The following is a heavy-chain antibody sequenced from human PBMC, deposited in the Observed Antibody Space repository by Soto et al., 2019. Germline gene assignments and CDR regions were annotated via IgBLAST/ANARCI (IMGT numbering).Heavy chain of an antibody. D-gene: IGHD6-19*01. CDR3: AKDPARIAVAPLHDAFDI. Sequence: ASVKVSCKASGYTFTSYDINWVRQATGQGLEWMGWMNPNSGNTGYAQKFQGRVTMTRNTSISTAYMELSSLRAEDTAVYYCAKDPARIAVAPLHDAFDIWGQGTMVTVSS. V-gene: IGHV1-8*01. J-gene: IGHJ3*02. CDR2: MNPNSGNT. CDR1: GYTFTSYD.